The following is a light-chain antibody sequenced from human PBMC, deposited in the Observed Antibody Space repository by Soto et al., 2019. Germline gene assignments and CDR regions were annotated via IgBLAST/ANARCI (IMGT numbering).Light chain of an antibody. CDR1: LSVYRN. CDR2: HAS. Sequence: EVVMTQSPATLSISPGEGVTLSCRASLSVYRNLACYQQRPGQAPMLLFFHASSRATGVPARFTASGSGTEFTLTISSLESEDFGTYYCQQFKRWPPFTFGPGNRVEIQ. CDR3: QQFKRWPPFT. V-gene: IGKV3-15*01. J-gene: IGKJ3*01.